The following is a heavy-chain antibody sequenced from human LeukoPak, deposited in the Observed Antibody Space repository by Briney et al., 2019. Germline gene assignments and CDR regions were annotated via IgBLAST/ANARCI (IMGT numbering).Heavy chain of an antibody. V-gene: IGHV3-30*04. J-gene: IGHJ5*02. CDR1: GFTFSSYA. CDR2: ISYDGSNK. CDR3: ARELSIAAAGISFDP. D-gene: IGHD6-13*01. Sequence: PGGSLRLSCAASGFTFSSYAMHWVRQAPGKGLEWVAVISYDGSNKYYADSVKGRFTISRDNSKNTLYLQMNSLRAEDTAVYYCARELSIAAAGISFDPWGPGTLVTVSS.